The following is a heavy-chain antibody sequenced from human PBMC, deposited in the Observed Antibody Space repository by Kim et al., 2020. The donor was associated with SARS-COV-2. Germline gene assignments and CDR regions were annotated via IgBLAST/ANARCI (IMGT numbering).Heavy chain of an antibody. V-gene: IGHV4-59*09. J-gene: IGHJ5*02. D-gene: IGHD4-17*01. CDR3: ARGYGWFDP. CDR2: GST. Sequence: GSTNYSPYLKSRVTISVDTSKNQFSLKLSSVTAADTALYYCARGYGWFDPWGQGTLVTVSS.